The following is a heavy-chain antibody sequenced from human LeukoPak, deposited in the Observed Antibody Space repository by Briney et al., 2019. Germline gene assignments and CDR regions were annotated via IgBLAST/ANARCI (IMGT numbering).Heavy chain of an antibody. D-gene: IGHD2-2*01. CDR3: ARTDIVVVPANYYYYMDV. J-gene: IGHJ6*03. Sequence: GASVKVSCKASGYTFTSYGISWVRQAPGQGLEWMGWISAYNGNTNYAQKLQGRVTMTTDTSTSTAYMELRSLRSDDTAVYYCARTDIVVVPANYYYYMDVWGKGTTVTVSS. V-gene: IGHV1-18*01. CDR1: GYTFTSYG. CDR2: ISAYNGNT.